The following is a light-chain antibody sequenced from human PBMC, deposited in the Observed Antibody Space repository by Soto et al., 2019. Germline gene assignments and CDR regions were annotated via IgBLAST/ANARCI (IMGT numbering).Light chain of an antibody. CDR3: QQYGSSGT. Sequence: MTQSPATPSMSPGEKATLSCRASQSINNNLAWYQQKPGQTPRLLIYGASNRATGIPDRFSGSGSGTDFTLTISRLEPEDFAVDYCQQYGSSGTFGQGTKVDIK. CDR1: QSINNN. V-gene: IGKV3-20*01. J-gene: IGKJ1*01. CDR2: GAS.